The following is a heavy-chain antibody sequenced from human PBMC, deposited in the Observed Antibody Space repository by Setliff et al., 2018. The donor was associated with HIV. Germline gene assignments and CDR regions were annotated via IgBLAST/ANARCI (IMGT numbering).Heavy chain of an antibody. CDR3: ATVSGYYWQYFDY. CDR1: GYSISSGYY. Sequence: SETLSLTCAVSGYSISSGYYWGWIRQPPGKGLEWIGHIYHSGSTSYNPSLKCRATISVDTSKNQFSLKLSSVTAADTAVYYCATVSGYYWQYFDYWGPGTLVTVSS. J-gene: IGHJ4*02. V-gene: IGHV4-38-2*01. D-gene: IGHD3-22*01. CDR2: IYHSGST.